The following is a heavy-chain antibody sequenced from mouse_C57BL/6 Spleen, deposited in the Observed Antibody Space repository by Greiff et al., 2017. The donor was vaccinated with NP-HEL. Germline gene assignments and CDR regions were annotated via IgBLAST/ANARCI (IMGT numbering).Heavy chain of an antibody. CDR2: IYPRSGNT. D-gene: IGHD1-1*01. CDR3: AKGYGSSSYWYFDV. Sequence: VQLVESGAELARPGASVKLSCKASGYTFTSYGISWVKQRTGQGLEWIGEIYPRSGNTYYNEKFKGKATLTADKSSSTAYMELRSLTSEDSAVYFCAKGYGSSSYWYFDVWGTGTTVTVSS. J-gene: IGHJ1*03. V-gene: IGHV1-81*01. CDR1: GYTFTSYG.